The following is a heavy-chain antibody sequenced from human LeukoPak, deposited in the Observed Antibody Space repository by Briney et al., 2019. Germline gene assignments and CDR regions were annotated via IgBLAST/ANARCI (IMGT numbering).Heavy chain of an antibody. J-gene: IGHJ3*02. V-gene: IGHV4-34*01. D-gene: IGHD3-22*01. CDR2: INHSGST. Sequence: PSATLSLTCAVYGCSFRGYYWSWIRQPPGQGLEWIGEINHSGSTNYNPSLKSRVTISVDTSKNPFSLKLSSVTAADTAVYYCARAPKKYYYDSSGYGGHAFDIWGQGTMVTVSS. CDR3: ARAPKKYYYDSSGYGGHAFDI. CDR1: GCSFRGYY.